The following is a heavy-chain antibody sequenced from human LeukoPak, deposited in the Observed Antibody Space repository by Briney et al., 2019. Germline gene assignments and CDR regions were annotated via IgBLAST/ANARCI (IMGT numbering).Heavy chain of an antibody. CDR2: ISGSGGDT. Sequence: GGSLRLSCAASGFLFNNYAMSWVRQAPGKGLQWLSAISGSGGDTFYAGSVQGRFTISRDNSKNTLYLQMNSLRAEDTAVYYCAKKYGGNPGHAFDIWGQGTMVTVSS. CDR3: AKKYGGNPGHAFDI. CDR1: GFLFNNYA. J-gene: IGHJ3*02. D-gene: IGHD4-23*01. V-gene: IGHV3-23*01.